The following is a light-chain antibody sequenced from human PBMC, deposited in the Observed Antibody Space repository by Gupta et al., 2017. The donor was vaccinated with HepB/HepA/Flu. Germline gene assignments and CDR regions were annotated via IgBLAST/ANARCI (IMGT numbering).Light chain of an antibody. Sequence: QSVLTQPPSASGTPGQRVTISCSGSSSNIGSNTVNWYQQLPGTAPNLLIYSNNQRPSGVPDRFSGSKSGTSASLAISGLQSEDEADYYCAALDDSRNGSWVFGGGTKLTVL. CDR1: SSNIGSNT. J-gene: IGLJ3*02. V-gene: IGLV1-44*01. CDR3: AALDDSRNGSWV. CDR2: SNN.